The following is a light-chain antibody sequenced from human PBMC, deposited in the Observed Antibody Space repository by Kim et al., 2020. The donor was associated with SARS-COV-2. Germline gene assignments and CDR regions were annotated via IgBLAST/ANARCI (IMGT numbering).Light chain of an antibody. V-gene: IGLV1-51*01. CDR2: DNN. CDR1: SSNIGNNY. CDR3: GTWDSSLSAVV. J-gene: IGLJ2*01. Sequence: GQKFTSSCSGSSSNIGNNYVSWYQQLPGTAPKLLIYDNNKRPSGIPDRFSGSKSGTSATLGITGLQTGDEADYYCGTWDSSLSAVVFGGGTKLTVL.